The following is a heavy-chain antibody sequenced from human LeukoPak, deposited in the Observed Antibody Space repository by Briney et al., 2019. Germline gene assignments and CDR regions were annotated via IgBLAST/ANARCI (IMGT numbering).Heavy chain of an antibody. CDR3: AREEEIVVVPAAIWFDP. J-gene: IGHJ5*02. CDR1: GGTFSSYT. CDR2: IIPILGIA. V-gene: IGHV1-69*04. D-gene: IGHD2-2*02. Sequence: GSSVKVSCKASGGTFSSYTISWVRQAPGQGLEWMGRIIPILGIANYAQKFQGRVTITADESTSTAYMELSSLRSEDTAVYYCAREEEIVVVPAAIWFDPWGQGTLVTVSS.